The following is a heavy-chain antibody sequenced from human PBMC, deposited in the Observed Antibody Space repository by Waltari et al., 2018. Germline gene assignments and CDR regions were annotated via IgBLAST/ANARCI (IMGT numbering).Heavy chain of an antibody. Sequence: EVQLLESAGGLVQPGGALRLSCAAYGFSFMRSALSWVRQAPGEGLEWVASISGSGATPFYADSVKGRFTIVRDNSKDTVYLQMNSLRVDDSAVYYCAKGSRGYTNYFFDYWGQGALVTVSS. CDR3: AKGSRGYTNYFFDY. CDR2: ISGSGATP. V-gene: IGHV3-23*01. J-gene: IGHJ4*02. D-gene: IGHD3-16*02. CDR1: GFSFMRSA.